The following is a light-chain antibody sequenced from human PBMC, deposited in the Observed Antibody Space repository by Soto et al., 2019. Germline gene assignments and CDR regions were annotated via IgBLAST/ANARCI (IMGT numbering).Light chain of an antibody. Sequence: EIVMTQSPGTLSVSPGERATLSCRASQSVSSYLAWYQQKPGQAPRLLIYDASNRATGIPARFSGGGSGTEFTLTISSLQSEDVAVYYCQQYNNWPDSFGGGTKVDIK. CDR1: QSVSSY. CDR2: DAS. V-gene: IGKV3D-15*01. J-gene: IGKJ4*01. CDR3: QQYNNWPDS.